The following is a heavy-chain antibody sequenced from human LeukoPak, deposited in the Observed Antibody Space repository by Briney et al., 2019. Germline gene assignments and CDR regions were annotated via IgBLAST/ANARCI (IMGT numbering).Heavy chain of an antibody. CDR1: GGSFSGYY. V-gene: IGHV4-34*01. CDR3: ARGGYSYGKADV. CDR2: INHSGGT. J-gene: IGHJ4*02. Sequence: SETLSLTCAVYGGSFSGYYWSWIRQPPGKGLEWIGEINHSGGTNYNPSLKSRVTISVDTSKNQFSLKLSSVTAADTAVYYCARGGYSYGKADVWGQGTLVTVSS. D-gene: IGHD5-18*01.